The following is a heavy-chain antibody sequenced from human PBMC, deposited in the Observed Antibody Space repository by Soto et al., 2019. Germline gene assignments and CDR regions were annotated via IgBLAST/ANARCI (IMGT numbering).Heavy chain of an antibody. D-gene: IGHD3-22*01. CDR1: GFTFSSYW. CDR2: INGDGSTT. V-gene: IGHV3-74*01. CDR3: ARPRYDGSGTPFDH. Sequence: EVQLVESGGALVQPGGSLRLSCAASGFTFSSYWMHWVRQAPGKGLVWISRINGDGSTTTYADSVKGRFIISRDNAKNMLYLQMNSLTAEDTAVYYCARPRYDGSGTPFDHWGQGTRVTVSS. J-gene: IGHJ4*02.